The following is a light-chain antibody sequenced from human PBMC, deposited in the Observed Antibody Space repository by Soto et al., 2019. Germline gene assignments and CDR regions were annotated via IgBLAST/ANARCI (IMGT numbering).Light chain of an antibody. CDR2: GAS. J-gene: IGKJ4*01. CDR3: HQYDSSPLT. Sequence: EIVLTQSPGTLSLSPGERATRSCRASQSVRSSYLAWYQQRPGQAPRLLIYGASSRATGIPDRFSGSGSGTDFTLTISRLEPEDFAVYYCHQYDSSPLTFGGGTKVEIK. CDR1: QSVRSSY. V-gene: IGKV3-20*01.